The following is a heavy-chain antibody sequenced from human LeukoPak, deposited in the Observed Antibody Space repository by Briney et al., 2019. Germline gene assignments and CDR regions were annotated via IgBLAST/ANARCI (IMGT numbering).Heavy chain of an antibody. CDR3: ARPSHSAYCNSTSCRLDY. V-gene: IGHV1-69*05. Sequence: ASVKVSCKASGGTFSSYAISWVRQAPGQGLEWMGGIIPIFGTANYAQKFQGRVTITTDESTSTAYMELSSLRSEDTAVYYCARPSHSAYCNSTSCRLDYWGQGTLVTVSS. J-gene: IGHJ4*02. CDR2: IIPIFGTA. CDR1: GGTFSSYA. D-gene: IGHD2-2*01.